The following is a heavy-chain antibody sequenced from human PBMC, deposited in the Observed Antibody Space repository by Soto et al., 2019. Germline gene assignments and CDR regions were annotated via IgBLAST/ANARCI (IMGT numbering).Heavy chain of an antibody. J-gene: IGHJ4*02. CDR3: ARDSAGENSGFDY. CDR1: GFTFSSYG. Sequence: GGSLRLSCAASGFTFSSYGMHWVRQAPGKGLEWVAVIWYDGSNKYYADSVKGRFTISRDNSKNTLYLQMNSLRAEDTAVYYCARDSAGENSGFDYWGQGTLVTVSS. CDR2: IWYDGSNK. D-gene: IGHD1-1*01. V-gene: IGHV3-33*01.